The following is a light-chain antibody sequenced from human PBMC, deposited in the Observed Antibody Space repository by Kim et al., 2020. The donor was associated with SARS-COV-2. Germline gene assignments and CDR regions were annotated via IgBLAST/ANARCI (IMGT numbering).Light chain of an antibody. CDR2: GGS. CDR1: QTVGSF. V-gene: IGKV3-20*01. J-gene: IGKJ1*01. CDR3: QQYAASPPWT. Sequence: EIVLTQSPATLSLSPGERATLSCRASQTVGSFSAWYQQKPGQAPRLLIYGGSSRATGIPDKFSGSGSGTDLTLTISRLEPEDSAVYYCQQYAASPPWTSGQGTKVDIK.